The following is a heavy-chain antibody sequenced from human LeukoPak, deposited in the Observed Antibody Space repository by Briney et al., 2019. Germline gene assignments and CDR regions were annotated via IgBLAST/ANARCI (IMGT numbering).Heavy chain of an antibody. Sequence: SETLSLTCTVSGGSVSSGSYYWTWIRQPPGKGLEWIGCIYNSGSPNYNPSLKSRVTTSVDTSKNQFSLKLSSVTAADTAVYYCARATPLVGPQQLHFDYWGQGTLVTVSS. CDR1: GGSVSSGSYY. D-gene: IGHD6-13*01. CDR3: ARATPLVGPQQLHFDY. J-gene: IGHJ4*02. CDR2: IYNSGSP. V-gene: IGHV4-61*01.